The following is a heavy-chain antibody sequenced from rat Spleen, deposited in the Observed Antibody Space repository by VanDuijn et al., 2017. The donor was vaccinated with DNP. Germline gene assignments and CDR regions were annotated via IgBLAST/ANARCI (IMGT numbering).Heavy chain of an antibody. V-gene: IGHV5-22*01. CDR2: ISFDVGIT. J-gene: IGHJ3*01. Sequence: EVLLVESGGGLVQPGRSLKLSCAASGFTFSDYYMAWVRQAPTRGLELVAYISFDVGITYYGDSVKDRFTISRDNAKTTLYLQMNSLTSEDMATYYCARPHYYSSGGFAYWGQGTLVTVSS. CDR1: GFTFSDYY. CDR3: ARPHYYSSGGFAY. D-gene: IGHD1-1*01.